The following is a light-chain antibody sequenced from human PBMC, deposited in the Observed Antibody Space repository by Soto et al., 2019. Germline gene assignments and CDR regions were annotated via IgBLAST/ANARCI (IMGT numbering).Light chain of an antibody. CDR2: EVT. J-gene: IGLJ1*01. CDR3: SSYRSGAPYV. V-gene: IGLV2-14*01. Sequence: QSALTQPASVSGSPGQSVTISCTGTSDDVGVYNYVSWYQHHPGKAPKLMIYEVTNRPSGVSNRFSGSKSGNTASLTISGLQTEDEADYYCSSYRSGAPYVFGSGTKLTVL. CDR1: SDDVGVYNY.